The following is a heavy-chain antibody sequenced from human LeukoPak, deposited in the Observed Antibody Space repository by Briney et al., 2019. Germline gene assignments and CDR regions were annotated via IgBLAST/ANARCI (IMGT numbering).Heavy chain of an antibody. CDR3: AKRADDSSGYYFDY. J-gene: IGHJ4*02. Sequence: GGSLRLSCAASGFTFSDYYMSWIRQAPGKGLEWVSGISGSGGKTYYADSVKGRFTISRDNSNNTLYLQTNSLRAEDTAVYYCAKRADDSSGYYFDYWGLGTLVTVSS. V-gene: IGHV3-23*01. D-gene: IGHD3-22*01. CDR2: ISGSGGKT. CDR1: GFTFSDYY.